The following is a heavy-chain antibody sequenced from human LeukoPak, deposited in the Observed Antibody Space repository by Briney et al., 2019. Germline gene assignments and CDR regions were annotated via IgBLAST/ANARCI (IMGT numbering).Heavy chain of an antibody. CDR1: GFTFSSYS. CDR3: ARDRFYGDYYFDY. CDR2: ISSSSSYI. Sequence: KPGGSLRLSCAASGFTFSSYSMNWVRQAPGKGLEWVSSISSSSSYIYYADSVKGRFTISRDNAKNSLYLQMNSLRAEDTAVYYCARDRFYGDYYFDYWGQGTLVTVTS. D-gene: IGHD4-17*01. V-gene: IGHV3-21*01. J-gene: IGHJ4*02.